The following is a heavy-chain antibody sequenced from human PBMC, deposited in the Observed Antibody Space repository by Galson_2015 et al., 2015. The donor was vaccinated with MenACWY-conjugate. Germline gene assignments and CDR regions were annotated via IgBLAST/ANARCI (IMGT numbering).Heavy chain of an antibody. D-gene: IGHD1-26*01. Sequence: SETLSLTCTVSGGSISSSSYYWGWIRQPPGKGLEWIGSIYYSGSTYYNPSLKSRVTISVDTAKNQFSLKLSSVTAADTAVYYCARGEAAWGDWGQGTLVTVSS. CDR3: ARGEAAWGD. J-gene: IGHJ4*02. CDR2: IYYSGST. V-gene: IGHV4-39*07. CDR1: GGSISSSSYY.